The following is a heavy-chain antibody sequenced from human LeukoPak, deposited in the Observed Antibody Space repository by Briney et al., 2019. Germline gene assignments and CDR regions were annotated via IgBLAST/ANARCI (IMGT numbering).Heavy chain of an antibody. J-gene: IGHJ6*01. CDR1: GSTFTSSA. V-gene: IGHV1-58*02. CDR2: IVVGSGNT. Sequence: SVTLSCTASGSTFTSSAMQWVRHARGQRLEWIGWIVVGSGNTNNAQKFKERVTITMDISTSTANMELSSLRSEDTAVYYCAADERCLEAYGMDVWGQGATVTVSS. CDR3: AADERCLEAYGMDV. D-gene: IGHD3-3*01.